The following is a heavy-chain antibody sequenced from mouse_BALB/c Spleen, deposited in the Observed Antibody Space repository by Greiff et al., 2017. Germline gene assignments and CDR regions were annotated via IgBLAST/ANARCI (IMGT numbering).Heavy chain of an antibody. CDR2: ISYSGST. Sequence: DVKLQESGPGLVKPSQSLSLTCTVTGYSITSDYAWNWIRQFPGNHLEWMGYISYSGSTSYNPSLKSRISITRDTSKNPFFLQLNSVTTEDTATYYCAREAYYFDYWGQGTTLTVSS. CDR1: GYSITSDYA. CDR3: AREAYYFDY. V-gene: IGHV3-2*02. J-gene: IGHJ2*01.